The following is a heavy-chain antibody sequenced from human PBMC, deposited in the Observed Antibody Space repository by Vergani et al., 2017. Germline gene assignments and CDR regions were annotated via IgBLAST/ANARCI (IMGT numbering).Heavy chain of an antibody. CDR2: INHSGST. D-gene: IGHD6-13*01. CDR1: GGSFSGYY. J-gene: IGHJ4*02. CDR3: ARKARRSXYSSSWYAGSYFDY. V-gene: IGHV4-34*01. Sequence: QVQLQQWGAGLLKPSETLCLTCAVYGGSFSGYYWSWIRQPPGKGLEWIGEINHSGSTNYNPSLKSRVTISLDTSKNQFSLKLSSVTAADTAVYYCARKARRSXYSSSWYAGSYFDYWGQGTLVTVSS.